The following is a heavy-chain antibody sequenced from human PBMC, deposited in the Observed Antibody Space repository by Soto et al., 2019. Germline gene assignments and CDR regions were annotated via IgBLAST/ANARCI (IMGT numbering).Heavy chain of an antibody. V-gene: IGHV1-69*13. CDR1: GGTFSSYA. J-gene: IGHJ3*02. D-gene: IGHD3-22*01. CDR3: ARDSISGYYYDSSKKFDI. CDR2: IIPIFGTA. Sequence: ASVKVSCKASGGTFSSYAISWVRQAPGQGLEWMGGIIPIFGTANYAQKFQGRVTITADESTSTAYMELSSLRSEDTAVYYCARDSISGYYYDSSKKFDIWGQGTMVTVSS.